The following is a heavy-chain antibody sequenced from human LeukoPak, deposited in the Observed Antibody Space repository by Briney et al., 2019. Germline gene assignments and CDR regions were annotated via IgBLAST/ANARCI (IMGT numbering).Heavy chain of an antibody. CDR3: ARDLLHRGYAFDI. D-gene: IGHD5-12*01. Sequence: SETLSLTCTVSGVSISSSNSYWGWIRQPAGKGLEWIGRIYSSGSTNYNPSLKSRVTISVDMSKNQFSLKLSSVSAADTAVYYCARDLLHRGYAFDIWGQGTMVTVSS. V-gene: IGHV4-61*02. CDR2: IYSSGST. CDR1: GVSISSSNSY. J-gene: IGHJ3*02.